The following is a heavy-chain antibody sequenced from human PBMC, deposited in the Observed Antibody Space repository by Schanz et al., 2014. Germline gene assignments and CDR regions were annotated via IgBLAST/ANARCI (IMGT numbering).Heavy chain of an antibody. V-gene: IGHV3-23*01. CDR3: VKRGTNTLDS. J-gene: IGHJ4*02. CDR1: GFTFRVFA. Sequence: VQLLESGGGLVQPGGSLRLSCAASGFTFRVFAMNWVRQAPGKGLEWVSIITGSGATYYADSVKGRFTISRDNSKNTLYLQMNSLRGDDTAIYYCVKRGTNTLDSWGQGTLIAVSS. CDR2: ITGSGAT.